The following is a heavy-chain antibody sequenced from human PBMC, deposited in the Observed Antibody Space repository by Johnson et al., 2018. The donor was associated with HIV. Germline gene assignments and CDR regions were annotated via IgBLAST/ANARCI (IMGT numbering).Heavy chain of an antibody. Sequence: VQLVESGGGVVRSGGSLRLSCAASGFTFDDYGMSWVRQAPGKGLEWVSGINWNGGSTGYADSVKGRFTISRDNAKNSLYLQMNSLRAEDTALDYWARVVGFTIYAFDLWGRGTMVTVSS. CDR2: INWNGGST. D-gene: IGHD1-26*01. CDR3: ARVVGFTIYAFDL. V-gene: IGHV3-20*04. J-gene: IGHJ3*01. CDR1: GFTFDDYG.